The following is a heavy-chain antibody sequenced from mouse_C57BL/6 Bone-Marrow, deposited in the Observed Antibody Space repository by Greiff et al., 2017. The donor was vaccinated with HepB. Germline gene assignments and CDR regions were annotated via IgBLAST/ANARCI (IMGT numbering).Heavy chain of an antibody. CDR2: ISDGGSYT. CDR3: ARGGYYAMDY. Sequence: EVNVVESGGGLVKPGGSLKLSCAASGFTFSSYAMSWVRQTPEKRLEWVATISDGGSYTYYPDNVKGRFTISRDNAKNNLYLQMSHLKSEDTAMYYCARGGYYAMDYWGQGTSVTVSS. J-gene: IGHJ4*01. CDR1: GFTFSSYA. V-gene: IGHV5-4*03.